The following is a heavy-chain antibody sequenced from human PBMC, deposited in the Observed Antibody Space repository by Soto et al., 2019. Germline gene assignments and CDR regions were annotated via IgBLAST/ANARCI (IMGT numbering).Heavy chain of an antibody. CDR1: VVTFSSYW. V-gene: IGHV3-74*01. CDR3: ARAEYTASHYYDFCSAYLGSYYDYGMDA. Sequence: VGSLRLSCASSVVTFSSYWMHCVRQCPGKGLVWVSRINSDGSSTSYADSVKGRFTISRDNAKNTLYLQMNSLRAEDTAVDYFARAEYTASHYYDFCSAYLGSYYDYGMDAWGQGTSVTVSS. CDR2: INSDGSST. J-gene: IGHJ6*02. D-gene: IGHD3-3*01.